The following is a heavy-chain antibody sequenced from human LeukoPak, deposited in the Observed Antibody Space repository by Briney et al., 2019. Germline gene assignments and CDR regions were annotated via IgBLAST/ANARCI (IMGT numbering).Heavy chain of an antibody. D-gene: IGHD3-3*01. V-gene: IGHV3-23*01. CDR2: ISGSGGST. J-gene: IGHJ1*01. CDR3: AKGEIFGVVITLYFQH. Sequence: GGSLRLSCVASGFTFTSYAMSWVRQAPGKGLEWVSAISGSGGSTYYADSVKGRFTISRDNSKNTLYLQMNSLRAEDTAVYYCAKGEIFGVVITLYFQHWGQGTLVTVSS. CDR1: GFTFTSYA.